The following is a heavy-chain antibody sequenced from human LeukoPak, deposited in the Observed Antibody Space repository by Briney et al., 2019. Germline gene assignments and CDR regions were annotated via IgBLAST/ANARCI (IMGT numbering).Heavy chain of an antibody. Sequence: GAAVKVSCKASGYTFTGYYMHWVRQAPGQGLEWMGRINPNSGGTNYAQKFQGRVTMTRDTSISTAYMELSRLRSDDTAVYYCARDRLEGNYYYSSGYQTVDYWGQGTLVTVSS. V-gene: IGHV1-2*06. CDR2: INPNSGGT. CDR1: GYTFTGYY. D-gene: IGHD3-22*01. CDR3: ARDRLEGNYYYSSGYQTVDY. J-gene: IGHJ4*02.